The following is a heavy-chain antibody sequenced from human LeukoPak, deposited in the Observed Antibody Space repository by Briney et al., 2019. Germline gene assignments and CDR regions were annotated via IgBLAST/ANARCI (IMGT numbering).Heavy chain of an antibody. Sequence: QPGGSLRLSCAASGFTVSSNYMSWVRQAPGKGLEWVSVIYSGGSTYYADSVKGRFTISRDNSKNTLYLQMNSLRAEDTAVYYCARDRGFRWLRNFDYWGQGTLVTVSS. CDR2: IYSGGST. CDR3: ARDRGFRWLRNFDY. D-gene: IGHD5-12*01. CDR1: GFTVSSNY. J-gene: IGHJ4*02. V-gene: IGHV3-66*01.